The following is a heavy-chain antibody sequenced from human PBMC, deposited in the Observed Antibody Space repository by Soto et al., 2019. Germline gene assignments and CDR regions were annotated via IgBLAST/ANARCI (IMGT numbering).Heavy chain of an antibody. CDR2: VSYDGNSQ. J-gene: IGHJ5*01. CDR1: GFTFSAFG. D-gene: IGHD6-6*01. Sequence: QVHLVESGGGVVQPGRSLRLTCAASGFTFSAFGMHWVRQAPGKGLEWVALVSYDGNSQYYVDSVKGRFTISRDNSKNTLYLQMSSLRVEDTAVYYCAKGGVFSTSVLVDSSGQGTLVTVSS. V-gene: IGHV3-30*18. CDR3: AKGGVFSTSVLVDS.